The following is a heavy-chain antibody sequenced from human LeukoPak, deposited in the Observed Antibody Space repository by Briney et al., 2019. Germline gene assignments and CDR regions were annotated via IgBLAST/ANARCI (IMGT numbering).Heavy chain of an antibody. V-gene: IGHV3-21*01. CDR3: ARGHYDVLAASYKWTPDY. D-gene: IGHD3-9*01. J-gene: IGHJ4*02. Sequence: GGSLRLSCAASGFTFNTFNMNRVRQAPGKGLEWVSSITSGGDYIYYADSVKGRFTTSRDNAKNSLSLQLNSLRVEDTAVYYCARGHYDVLAASYKWTPDYWGQGTLVTVSS. CDR1: GFTFNTFN. CDR2: ITSGGDYI.